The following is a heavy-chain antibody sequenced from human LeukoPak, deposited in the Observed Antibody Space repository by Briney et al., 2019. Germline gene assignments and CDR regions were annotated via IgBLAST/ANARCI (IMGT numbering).Heavy chain of an antibody. Sequence: PSETLSLTCAVYGGSFSGYYWSWIRQPLGKGLEWIGKINHSGSTNYNPSLKSRVTISVDTSKNQFSLKLSSVTAADTAVYYCARVGDYGDFRIDSWGQGTLVTVSS. D-gene: IGHD4-17*01. CDR3: ARVGDYGDFRIDS. CDR1: GGSFSGYY. J-gene: IGHJ4*02. CDR2: INHSGST. V-gene: IGHV4-34*01.